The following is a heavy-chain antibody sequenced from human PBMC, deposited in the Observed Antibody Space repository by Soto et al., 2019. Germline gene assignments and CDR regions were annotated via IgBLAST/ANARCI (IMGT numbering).Heavy chain of an antibody. CDR1: GGSISSYY. J-gene: IGHJ4*02. D-gene: IGHD3-22*01. CDR2: IYYSGST. Sequence: ETLSLTCTVSGGSISSYYWSWIRQPPGKGLEWIGYIYYSGSTNYNPSLKSRVTISVDTSKNQFSLKLSSVTAADTAVYYCARANYYDSSGSLNYWGQGTLVTVSS. CDR3: ARANYYDSSGSLNY. V-gene: IGHV4-59*08.